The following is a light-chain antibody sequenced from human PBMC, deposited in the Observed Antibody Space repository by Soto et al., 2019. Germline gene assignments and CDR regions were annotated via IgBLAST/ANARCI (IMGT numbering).Light chain of an antibody. CDR2: DTS. CDR3: QQRNSWPPTFT. Sequence: EIMLTQFPAPLSLSPGERATLSCRASHSVGSFLAWYQQKPGQAPRLLIYDTSIRATGIPARFSGSGSGTDFTLTISSLEPEDFAVYYCQQRNSWPPTFTFGQGTRLEIK. V-gene: IGKV3-11*01. CDR1: HSVGSF. J-gene: IGKJ5*01.